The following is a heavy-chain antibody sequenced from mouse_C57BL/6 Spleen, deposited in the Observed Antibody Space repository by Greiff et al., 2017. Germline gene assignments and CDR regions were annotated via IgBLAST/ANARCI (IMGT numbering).Heavy chain of an antibody. CDR3: ARFITTVVKYFDV. J-gene: IGHJ1*03. D-gene: IGHD1-1*01. V-gene: IGHV1-80*01. CDR1: GYAFSSYW. Sequence: QVQLQQSGAELVKPGASVKISCKASGYAFSSYWMNWVKQRPGKGLEWIGQIYPGDGDTNYNGKFKGNATLTADKSSSTAYMQLSSLTSEDSAVYFCARFITTVVKYFDVWGTGTTVTVSS. CDR2: IYPGDGDT.